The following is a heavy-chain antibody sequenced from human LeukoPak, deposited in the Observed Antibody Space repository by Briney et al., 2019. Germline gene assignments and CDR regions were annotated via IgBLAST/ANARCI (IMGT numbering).Heavy chain of an antibody. CDR2: INHSGST. D-gene: IGHD2-2*01. CDR1: GGSFSGYY. J-gene: IGHJ6*03. V-gene: IGHV4-34*01. Sequence: SETLSLTCAVYGGSFSGYYWSWIRQPPGKVLEWIGEINHSGSTNYNPSLKSRVTISVDTSKNQFSLKLSCVTAADTAVYYCASIKPRYCSSTRCSTRIPYSSYYYMDVWGKGPTVIVSS. CDR3: ASIKPRYCSSTRCSTRIPYSSYYYMDV.